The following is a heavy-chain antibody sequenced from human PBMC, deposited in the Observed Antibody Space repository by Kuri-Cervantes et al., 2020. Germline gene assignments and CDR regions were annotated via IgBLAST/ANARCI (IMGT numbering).Heavy chain of an antibody. CDR2: INNSGRT. Sequence: SETLSLTCAVFGETFSGYYWIWIRQPPGKGLEWIGEINNSGRTNYNPSLKSRVTISLDTSKNQFSLKLSLVAAADTAVYYCARISGSRYYYYMGVWGKGTTVTVSS. CDR3: ARISGSRYYYYMGV. CDR1: GETFSGYY. J-gene: IGHJ6*03. V-gene: IGHV4-34*01. D-gene: IGHD1-26*01.